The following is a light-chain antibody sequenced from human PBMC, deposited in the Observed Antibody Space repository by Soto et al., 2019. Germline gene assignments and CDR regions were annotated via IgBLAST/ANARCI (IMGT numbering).Light chain of an antibody. J-gene: IGLJ3*02. CDR3: QFFASLRGSVV. CDR2: DNT. CDR1: TSN. V-gene: IGLV1-40*01. Sequence: QSVLTQTPSVSGAPGQTVNISCTGTTSNVHWYQQLPGTAPKLLIFDNTNRPSGVPDRFSGSKSDTSASLAITGLQAEDEADYYCQFFASLRGSVVFGGGTKVTVL.